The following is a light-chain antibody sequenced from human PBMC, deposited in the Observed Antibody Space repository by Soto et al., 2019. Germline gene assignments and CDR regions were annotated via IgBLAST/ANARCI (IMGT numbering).Light chain of an antibody. CDR1: QSVTTY. J-gene: IGKJ4*01. CDR2: DAS. Sequence: IVWTQSPATLSLSRGEGATLSCRSSQSVTTYLAWYQQKPGQAPRLLIYDASSRATGIPARFSGSGSGTDFTLTISSLEPEDFAFYYCLQRSNWPPLLSVGGGTKVDIK. CDR3: LQRSNWPPLLS. V-gene: IGKV3-11*01.